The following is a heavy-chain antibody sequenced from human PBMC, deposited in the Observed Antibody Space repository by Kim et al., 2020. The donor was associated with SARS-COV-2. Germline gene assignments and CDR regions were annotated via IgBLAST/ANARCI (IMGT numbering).Heavy chain of an antibody. D-gene: IGHD2-21*02. Sequence: SLRLSCAASGFTFSSYGMHWVRQAPGKGLEWVAVISYDGSNKYYADSVKGRFTISRDNSKNTLYLQMNSLRAEDTAVYYCAKARGVTAPFDYWGQGTLVTVSS. CDR1: GFTFSSYG. CDR2: ISYDGSNK. J-gene: IGHJ4*02. V-gene: IGHV3-30*18. CDR3: AKARGVTAPFDY.